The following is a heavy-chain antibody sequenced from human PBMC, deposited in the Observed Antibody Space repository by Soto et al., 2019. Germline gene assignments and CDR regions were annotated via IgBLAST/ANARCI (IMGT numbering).Heavy chain of an antibody. D-gene: IGHD5-18*01. CDR2: IYYSGST. Sequence: PSETLSLTCTVSGGSISSYYWSWIRQPPGKGLEWIGYIYYSGSTNYNPSLKSRVTISVDTSKNQFSLKLSSVTAADTAVYYCARALGGSSYGYVVFDYWGQGTLVTVSS. V-gene: IGHV4-59*01. CDR1: GGSISSYY. J-gene: IGHJ4*02. CDR3: ARALGGSSYGYVVFDY.